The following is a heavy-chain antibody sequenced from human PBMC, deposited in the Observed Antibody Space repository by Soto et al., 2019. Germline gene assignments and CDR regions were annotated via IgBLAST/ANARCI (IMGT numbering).Heavy chain of an antibody. V-gene: IGHV4-34*01. D-gene: IGHD6-19*01. CDR3: ARGLKPPPNNSGWYDYFDY. CDR2: INHSGST. J-gene: IGHJ4*02. CDR1: GGSFSGYY. Sequence: SETLSLTCAVYGGSFSGYYWSWIRQPPGKGLEWIGEINHSGSTNYNPSLKSRVTISVDTSKNQFSLKLSSVTAADTAVYYCARGLKPPPNNSGWYDYFDYWGQGTLVTVSS.